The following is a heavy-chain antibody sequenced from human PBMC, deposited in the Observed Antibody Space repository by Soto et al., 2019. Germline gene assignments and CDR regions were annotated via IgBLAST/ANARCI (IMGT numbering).Heavy chain of an antibody. CDR2: INSNGGST. D-gene: IGHD3-16*02. J-gene: IGHJ5*02. V-gene: IGHV3-64*01. CDR3: ARSIDLLKGWLDP. CDR1: GFIFSSYA. Sequence: GGSLRLSCAAPGFIFSSYAMHWVRQAPGKGLEYVSAINSNGGSTYYANSVKGRFIISRDNSKNTVYLQMGSLRVEDMAVYYCARSIDLLKGWLDPWGQGTLVTVSS.